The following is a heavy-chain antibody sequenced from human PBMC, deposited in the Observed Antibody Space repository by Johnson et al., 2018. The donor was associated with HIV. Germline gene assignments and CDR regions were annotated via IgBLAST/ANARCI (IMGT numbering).Heavy chain of an antibody. CDR3: ARDTWDAFDI. Sequence: VQVVESGGGLIQPGGSLRLSCAASGFTVSSNYMSWVRQAPGKGLEWVSGISWNSGSIGYADSVKGRFTISRDNSKNTLYLQMNSLRAEDTAVYYCARDTWDAFDIWGQGTMVTVSS. CDR2: SWNSGSI. V-gene: IGHV3-66*03. CDR1: GFTVSSNY. J-gene: IGHJ3*02.